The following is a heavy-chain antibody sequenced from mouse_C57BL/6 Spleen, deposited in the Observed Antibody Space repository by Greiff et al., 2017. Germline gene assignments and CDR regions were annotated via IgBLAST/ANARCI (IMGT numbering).Heavy chain of an antibody. Sequence: EVHQQSGTVLARPGASVKMSCKTSGYTFTSYWMHWVKQRPGQGLEWIGAIYPGNSDTSYNQKFKGKAKLTAVTSASTAYMELSSLTNEDSAVYYCTRLQDYGSSYGDFDVWGTGTTVTVSS. CDR1: GYTFTSYW. CDR2: IYPGNSDT. V-gene: IGHV1-5*01. CDR3: TRLQDYGSSYGDFDV. J-gene: IGHJ1*03. D-gene: IGHD1-1*01.